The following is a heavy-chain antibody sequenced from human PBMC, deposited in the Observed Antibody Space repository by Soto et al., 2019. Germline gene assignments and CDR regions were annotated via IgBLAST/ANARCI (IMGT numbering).Heavy chain of an antibody. J-gene: IGHJ4*02. CDR1: GGSVGSSSYY. CDR3: ARHASQGYSSSWYFED. V-gene: IGHV4-39*01. D-gene: IGHD6-13*01. CDR2: TYYSAGT. Sequence: SETLSLTCNVSGGSVGSSSYYWGWIRQAPGKGLEWIVSTYYSAGTYYNPSLKSRVTTSMDASKNQFSLTVTSVTAADTAIYYCARHASQGYSSSWYFEDWGQGTPVTVSS.